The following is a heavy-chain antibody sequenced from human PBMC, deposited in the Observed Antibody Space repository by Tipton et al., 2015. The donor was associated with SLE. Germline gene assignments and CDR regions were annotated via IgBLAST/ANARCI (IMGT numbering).Heavy chain of an antibody. Sequence: SLRLSCAAAGFTFSTSAMHWVRQAPGKGLEWVAVIWYDGSNKFYADSVKGRFTISRDNSKNTVSLQMYSLRVEDTAVYFCARGRGGEFLDYWGQGTLVTVSS. CDR1: GFTFSTSA. V-gene: IGHV3-33*01. CDR2: IWYDGSNK. J-gene: IGHJ4*02. CDR3: ARGRGGEFLDY. D-gene: IGHD3-16*01.